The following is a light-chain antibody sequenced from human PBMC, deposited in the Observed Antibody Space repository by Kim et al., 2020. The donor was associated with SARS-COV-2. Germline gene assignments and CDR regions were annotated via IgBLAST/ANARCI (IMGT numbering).Light chain of an antibody. J-gene: IGKJ1*01. CDR2: DAS. CDR1: LGVNSY. CDR3: QQRYNWPRT. V-gene: IGKV3-11*01. Sequence: LGPGERPPPCCSASLGVNSYLALYQQKPAQAPRLLIEDASNRATGIPARFSGSGSGTDFSLTISSLEPEDFAVYYCQQRYNWPRTFGQGTKVEIK.